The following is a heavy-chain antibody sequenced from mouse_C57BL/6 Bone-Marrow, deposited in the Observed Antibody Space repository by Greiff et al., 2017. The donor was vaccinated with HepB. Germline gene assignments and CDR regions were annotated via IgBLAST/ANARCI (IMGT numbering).Heavy chain of an antibody. CDR1: GFTFSSYG. Sequence: EVMLVESGGDLVKPGGSLKLSCAASGFTFSSYGMSWVRQTPDKRLEWVPTISSGGSYTYYPDSVKGRFTISRDNAKNTLYLQMSSLKSEDTAMYYCARQRTLTVSGVQGTLVTVSA. CDR2: ISSGGSYT. CDR3: ARQRTLTVS. V-gene: IGHV5-6*01. J-gene: IGHJ3*01.